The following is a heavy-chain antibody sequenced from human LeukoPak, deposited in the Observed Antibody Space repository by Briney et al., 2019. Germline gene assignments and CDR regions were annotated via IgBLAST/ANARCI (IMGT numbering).Heavy chain of an antibody. CDR2: INHSGST. V-gene: IGHV4-34*01. CDR1: GGSFSGYY. J-gene: IGHJ3*02. D-gene: IGHD3-9*01. Sequence: SETLSLTCAVYGGSFSGYYWSWIRQPPGKGLEWLGEINHSGSTNYNPSLKSRVTISVDTSKNQFSLKLSSVTAADTAVYYCARETYYDILTGYRPGAFDIWGQGTMVTVSS. CDR3: ARETYYDILTGYRPGAFDI.